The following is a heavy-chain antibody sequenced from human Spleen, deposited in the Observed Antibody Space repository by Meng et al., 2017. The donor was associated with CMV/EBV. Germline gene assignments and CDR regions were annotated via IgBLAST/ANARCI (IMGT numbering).Heavy chain of an antibody. V-gene: IGHV3-15*01. CDR1: GFTFSNAW. Sequence: GESLKISCAVSGFTFSNAWMTWVRQAPGKGLEWVGRIKRKTDGGTTDYAAPVKGRFIISRDDSKNTLYLQMNSLRAEDTAVYYCARDQGNPASTKFDYWGQGTLVTVSS. CDR2: IKRKTDGGTT. J-gene: IGHJ4*02. CDR3: ARDQGNPASTKFDY.